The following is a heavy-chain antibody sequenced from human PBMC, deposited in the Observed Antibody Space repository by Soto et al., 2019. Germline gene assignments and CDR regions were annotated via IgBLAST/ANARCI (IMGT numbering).Heavy chain of an antibody. J-gene: IGHJ6*02. CDR3: ARGGYSSSWYRGEYYYNGMDV. CDR1: GFTFSSYW. CDR2: IKQDGSEK. Sequence: PGGSLRLSCAASGFTFSSYWMSWVRQAPGKGLEWVANIKQDGSEKCYVDSVKGRFTISRDNAKNSLYLQMNSLRAEDTAMYYCARGGYSSSWYRGEYYYNGMDVWGQGTTVTVSS. D-gene: IGHD6-13*01. V-gene: IGHV3-7*05.